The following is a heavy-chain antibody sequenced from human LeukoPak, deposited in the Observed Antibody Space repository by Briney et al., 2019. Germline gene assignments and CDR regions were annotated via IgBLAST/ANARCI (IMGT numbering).Heavy chain of an antibody. V-gene: IGHV4-4*07. CDR3: ASAHVGSSWYLGHYYYSYMDV. CDR1: GGSPSSYY. D-gene: IGHD6-13*01. CDR2: IFTSGDT. Sequence: PETLSLTCTVSGGSPSSYYWSWVRQPAGRGLEWIGRIFTSGDTTYNPSLKSRVTMSVDTSKTQFSLKLTSGTGADTAVYYCASAHVGSSWYLGHYYYSYMDVWDKGTTVTVSS. J-gene: IGHJ6*03.